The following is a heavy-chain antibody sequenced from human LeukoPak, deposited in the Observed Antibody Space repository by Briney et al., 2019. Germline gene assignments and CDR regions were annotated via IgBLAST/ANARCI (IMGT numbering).Heavy chain of an antibody. Sequence: QPGGSLRLSCAASGFTFSSYAMSWVRQAPGKGLEWVSVISGSGGSTYYADSVKGRFTISRDNSKNTLYLHMNSLRADDTAVYYCACLMATKRSIEYWGQGTLVTVSS. V-gene: IGHV3-23*01. D-gene: IGHD1-14*01. J-gene: IGHJ4*02. CDR3: ACLMATKRSIEY. CDR1: GFTFSSYA. CDR2: ISGSGGST.